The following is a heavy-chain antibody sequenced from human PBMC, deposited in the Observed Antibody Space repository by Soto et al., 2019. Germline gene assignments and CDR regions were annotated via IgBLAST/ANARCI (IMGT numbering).Heavy chain of an antibody. J-gene: IGHJ6*02. CDR3: ARDACSSTSCYFALYYYGMDV. V-gene: IGHV3-66*01. CDR1: GFTVSSNY. CDR2: IYSGGST. Sequence: GGSLRLSCAASGFTVSSNYMSWVRQAPGKGLEWVSVIYSGGSTYYADSVKGRFTISRDNSKNTLYLQMNSLRAEDTAVYYCARDACSSTSCYFALYYYGMDVWGQGTTVTVSS. D-gene: IGHD2-2*01.